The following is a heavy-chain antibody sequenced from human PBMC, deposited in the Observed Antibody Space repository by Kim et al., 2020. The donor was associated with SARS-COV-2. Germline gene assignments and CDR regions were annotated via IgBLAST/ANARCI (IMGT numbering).Heavy chain of an antibody. CDR3: ARAGAARVPYYYYGMDV. CDR1: GGTFSSYA. D-gene: IGHD6-6*01. Sequence: SVKVSCKASGGTFSSYATSWVRQAPGQGLEWMGGIIPIFGTANYAQKFQGRVTITADESTSTAYMELSSLRSEDTAVYYCARAGAARVPYYYYGMDVWGQGTTVTVSS. CDR2: IIPIFGTA. V-gene: IGHV1-69*13. J-gene: IGHJ6*02.